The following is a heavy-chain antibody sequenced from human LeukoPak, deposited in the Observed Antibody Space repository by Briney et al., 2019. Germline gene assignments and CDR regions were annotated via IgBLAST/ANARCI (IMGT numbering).Heavy chain of an antibody. CDR3: ARGSLGVGGDGRDY. CDR1: GGSISSGGYY. D-gene: IGHD2-21*01. CDR2: IYHSGST. V-gene: IGHV4-30-2*01. J-gene: IGHJ4*02. Sequence: PSQTLSLTCTVSGGSISSGGYYWSWIRQPPGKGLEWIGYIYHSGSTYYNPSLKSRVTISVDRSKNQFSLKLSSVTAADTAVYYCARGSLGVGGDGRDYWGQGTLVTVSS.